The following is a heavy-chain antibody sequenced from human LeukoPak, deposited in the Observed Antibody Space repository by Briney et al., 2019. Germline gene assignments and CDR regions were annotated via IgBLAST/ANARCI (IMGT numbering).Heavy chain of an antibody. V-gene: IGHV3-33*01. CDR2: MCYNGSKK. CDR1: GFIFSSYG. J-gene: IGHJ4*02. CDR3: ARDKFRFDK. Sequence: GGSLRLSCAASGFIFSSYGMHWVGQAPGKGLEWVAVMCYNGSKKYYADSVNGRFTISRDNSKNTLYLQMNSLRAEDTAVYYCARDKFRFDKWGQGTLVTVSS.